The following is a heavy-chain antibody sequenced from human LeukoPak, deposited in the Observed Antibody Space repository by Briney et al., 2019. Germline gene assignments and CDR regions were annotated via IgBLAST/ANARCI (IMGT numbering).Heavy chain of an antibody. CDR3: ARLLGESTIYDL. J-gene: IGHJ5*02. D-gene: IGHD3-16*01. CDR2: IRQNGIEE. CDR1: QFTLNRHW. V-gene: IGHV3-7*01. Sequence: GGSLRLFCRASQFTLNRHWMSWVRHAAGKGREWVASIRQNGIEEHYVDSVKGRFIISRDNAENSVSLQMNSLRDEDTAMYYCARLLGESTIYDLWGQGTLVTVSS.